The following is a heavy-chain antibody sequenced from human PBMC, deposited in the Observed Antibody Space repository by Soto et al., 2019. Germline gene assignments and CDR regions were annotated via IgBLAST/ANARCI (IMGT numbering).Heavy chain of an antibody. CDR2: IIPNLGIA. J-gene: IGHJ3*02. CDR3: AREMAVAGKTWDGVDM. V-gene: IGHV1-69*02. D-gene: IGHD6-19*01. CDR1: AGTFNTYT. Sequence: QVQLVQSGAEVKKPGSSVKVSCKAPAGTFNTYTISWVRQAPGQGLEWMGRIIPNLGIAKYAQKFQGRVTVTADKSSSTVYWELRSLRSEVTVVFYGAREMAVAGKTWDGVDMWGQGTMVNVSS.